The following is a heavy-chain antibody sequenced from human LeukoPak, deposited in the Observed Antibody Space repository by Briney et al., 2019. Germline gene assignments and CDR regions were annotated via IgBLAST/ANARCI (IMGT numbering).Heavy chain of an antibody. V-gene: IGHV3-9*01. CDR3: ARDIGLGVGQWLANWYFDL. Sequence: GGSLRLSCAASGFTFDDYAMHWVRQAPGKGLEWVPGISWNSGSIGYADSVKGRFTISRDNAKNSLYLQMSSLRAEDTALYYCARDIGLGVGQWLANWYFDLWGRGTLVTVSS. CDR2: ISWNSGSI. CDR1: GFTFDDYA. D-gene: IGHD6-19*01. J-gene: IGHJ2*01.